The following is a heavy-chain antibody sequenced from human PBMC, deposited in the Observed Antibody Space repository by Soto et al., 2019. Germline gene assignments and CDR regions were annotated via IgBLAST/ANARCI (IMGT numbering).Heavy chain of an antibody. CDR1: GGSISSSNW. Sequence: QVQLQESGPGLVKPSGTLSLTCAVSGGSISSSNWWSWVRQPPGKGLEWMGEIYHSGSTNYNPSLKSRVTISVDKSENQFSLKLSSVTAADTAVYYCARRQDIVVVPAANGYYTDAFDIWGQGTMVTVSS. D-gene: IGHD2-2*01. J-gene: IGHJ3*02. CDR2: IYHSGST. V-gene: IGHV4-4*02. CDR3: ARRQDIVVVPAANGYYTDAFDI.